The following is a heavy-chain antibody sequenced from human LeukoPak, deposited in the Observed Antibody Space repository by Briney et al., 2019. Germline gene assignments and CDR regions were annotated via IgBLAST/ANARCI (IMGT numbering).Heavy chain of an antibody. CDR1: GGSISSGAYY. J-gene: IGHJ4*02. V-gene: IGHV4-31*03. Sequence: SQTLSLTCTVSGGSISSGAYYWSWIRQHPGKGLEWIGYFYYSGSTYYNPSLKSRVTISVDTSKNQFSLDLSSVTAADTAVYYCARDLGDGYLANDYWGQGTLVTVSS. CDR2: FYYSGST. D-gene: IGHD5-24*01. CDR3: ARDLGDGYLANDY.